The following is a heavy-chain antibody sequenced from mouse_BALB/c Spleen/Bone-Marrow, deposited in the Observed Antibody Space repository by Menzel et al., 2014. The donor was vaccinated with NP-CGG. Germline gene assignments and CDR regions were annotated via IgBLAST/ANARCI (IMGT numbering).Heavy chain of an antibody. CDR3: ARSDYYGSSYKAWFTY. Sequence: EVQLQQSGPELVKPGTSMKISCKASGYSFTGYTMNWVKQSHGKNLEWIGLIYPYNGGTTYNQKFKGKATFTIDNASSTAYMELLSLTSEDSAVYYCARSDYYGSSYKAWFTYWGQGTLVTVSA. CDR1: GYSFTGYT. V-gene: IGHV1-18*01. D-gene: IGHD1-1*01. CDR2: IYPYNGGT. J-gene: IGHJ3*01.